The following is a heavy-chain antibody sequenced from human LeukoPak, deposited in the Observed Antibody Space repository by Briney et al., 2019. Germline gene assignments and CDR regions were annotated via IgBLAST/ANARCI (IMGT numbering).Heavy chain of an antibody. J-gene: IGHJ6*02. Sequence: GGSLRLSCAASGFTFSSYAMSWVRQAPGKGLEWVSAISGSGGSTYYADSVKGRFTISRDNSKNTLYLQMNSLRAEDTAVYYCAKVSYLDYYYGMDVWGQGTTVTVFS. CDR1: GFTFSSYA. V-gene: IGHV3-23*01. CDR2: ISGSGGST. CDR3: AKVSYLDYYYGMDV.